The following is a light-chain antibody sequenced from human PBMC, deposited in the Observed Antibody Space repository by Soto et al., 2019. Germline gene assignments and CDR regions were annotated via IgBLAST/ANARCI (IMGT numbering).Light chain of an antibody. CDR3: QQYGSSPPYT. J-gene: IGKJ2*01. V-gene: IGKV3-20*01. CDR2: GSS. CDR1: QSVSNNY. Sequence: EVVLTQSPGTLSLSPGERATLSCRASQSVSNNYFAWYQQKPGQAPRLLIFGSSDRATGIPDRFNGSGSGTDFTLTISRLEPEDFAVYYCQQYGSSPPYTFGQGTQLEIK.